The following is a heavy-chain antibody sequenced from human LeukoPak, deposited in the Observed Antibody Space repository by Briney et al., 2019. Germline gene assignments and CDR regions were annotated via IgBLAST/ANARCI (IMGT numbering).Heavy chain of an antibody. CDR3: ARDCSAVIAAAGTAGAFDI. CDR1: GFTFSNYE. Sequence: QPGGSLRLSCAASGFTFSNYEMNWVRQAPGKGLEWVSYISSSGSTIYYADSVKGRFTISRDNAKNSLYLQMNSLRAEDTAVYYCARDCSAVIAAAGTAGAFDIWGQGTMVTVSS. J-gene: IGHJ3*02. V-gene: IGHV3-48*03. D-gene: IGHD6-13*01. CDR2: ISSSGSTI.